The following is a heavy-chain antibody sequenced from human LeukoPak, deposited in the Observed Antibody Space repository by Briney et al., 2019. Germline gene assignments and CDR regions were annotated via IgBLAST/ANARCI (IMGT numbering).Heavy chain of an antibody. J-gene: IGHJ4*02. CDR2: INPNSGGT. CDR1: GYAFTGYY. CDR3: ARDSSGQQLVKFDY. V-gene: IGHV1-2*02. D-gene: IGHD6-13*01. Sequence: ASVKVSCKTSGYAFTGYYIHWVRQAPGQGLEWMGWINPNSGGTNYAQKFQGRVTMTRDTSISTAYMELSRLRSDDTAVYYCARDSSGQQLVKFDYWGQGTLVTVSS.